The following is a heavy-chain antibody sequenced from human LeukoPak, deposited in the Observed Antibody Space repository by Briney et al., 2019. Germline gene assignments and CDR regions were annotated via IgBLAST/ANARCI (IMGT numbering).Heavy chain of an antibody. CDR2: INAGNGNT. CDR1: GYTFTSYA. V-gene: IGHV1-3*01. CDR3: ARDGDYGDYGVNWFDP. Sequence: ASVKVSCKASGYTFTSYAMHWVRQAPGQRLEWMGWINAGNGNTKYSQKFQGRVTITRDTSASTAYMELSSLRSEDTAVYYCARDGDYGDYGVNWFDPWAREPWSPSPQ. J-gene: IGHJ5*02. D-gene: IGHD4-17*01.